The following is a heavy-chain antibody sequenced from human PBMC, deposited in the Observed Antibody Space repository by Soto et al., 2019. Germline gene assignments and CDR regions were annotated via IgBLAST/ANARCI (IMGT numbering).Heavy chain of an antibody. Sequence: SETLSLTCTVSGASVSSPTHYWNWIRQSPGKGLEWIGFVYYSGITNYSPSLKSRVTISLDTSKDQFSLRLTSVTAADTAVYYCARTRDNNINYYYALEVWGQGTPVTVSS. V-gene: IGHV4-61*01. CDR3: ARTRDNNINYYYALEV. J-gene: IGHJ6*02. CDR1: GASVSSPTHY. CDR2: VYYSGIT. D-gene: IGHD1-20*01.